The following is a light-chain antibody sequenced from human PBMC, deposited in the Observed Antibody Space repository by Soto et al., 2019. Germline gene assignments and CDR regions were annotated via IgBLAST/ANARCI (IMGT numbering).Light chain of an antibody. V-gene: IGLV2-23*02. Sequence: QSALTQPASVSGSPGQSITISCTGTSSDVGSYNLVSWYQQHPSKAPKLMIYEVSKRPSGVSNRFSGSKSGNTASLTISGLQAEDEADYYCCSYAGRNVVFGGGTKVTVL. CDR1: SSDVGSYNL. CDR2: EVS. J-gene: IGLJ2*01. CDR3: CSYAGRNVV.